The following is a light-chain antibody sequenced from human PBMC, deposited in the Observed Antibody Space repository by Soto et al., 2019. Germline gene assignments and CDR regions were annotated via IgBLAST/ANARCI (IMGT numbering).Light chain of an antibody. J-gene: IGLJ3*02. CDR2: LNSDGSH. V-gene: IGLV4-69*01. CDR3: QTWGTGWV. Sequence: QHVLTQSPSASASLGASVKLTCTVSSGHSSYAIAWHQQQPEKGPRYLMKLNSDGSHSKGDGIPDRFSGSSSGAERYLTISSLQSEDEADYYCQTWGTGWVFGGGTQLTVL. CDR1: SGHSSYA.